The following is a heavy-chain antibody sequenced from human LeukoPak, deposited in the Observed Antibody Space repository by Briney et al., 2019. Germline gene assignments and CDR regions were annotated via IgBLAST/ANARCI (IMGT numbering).Heavy chain of an antibody. CDR2: IRVEAYGGTT. Sequence: GSLSLSCTGSGFTFGDYAISWVRQAPGKGLEWLGFIRVEAYGGTTDYAASVRGRYSISRDDSKSIAYLQMNSLKTEDTAVYYCTRDRRGVYPHLDYSSQGTLVTVSS. CDR1: GFTFGDYA. CDR3: TRDRRGVYPHLDY. V-gene: IGHV3-49*04. J-gene: IGHJ4*02. D-gene: IGHD5/OR15-5a*01.